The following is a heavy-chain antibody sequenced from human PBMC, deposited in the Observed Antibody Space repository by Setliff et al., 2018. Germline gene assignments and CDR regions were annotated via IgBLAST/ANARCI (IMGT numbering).Heavy chain of an antibody. CDR3: AQTKGFVDGYLDP. CDR1: ADTFTGYY. Sequence: ASVQVSCQASADTFTGYYVHWVRQAPGQGLEWMGWINGNSGVTKYAQKFQGRVTMTSETSISIVYMDLTRLTSDDTAVYYCAQTKGFVDGYLDPWGQGTLVTVSS. CDR2: INGNSGVT. V-gene: IGHV1-2*02. D-gene: IGHD2-21*02. J-gene: IGHJ5*02.